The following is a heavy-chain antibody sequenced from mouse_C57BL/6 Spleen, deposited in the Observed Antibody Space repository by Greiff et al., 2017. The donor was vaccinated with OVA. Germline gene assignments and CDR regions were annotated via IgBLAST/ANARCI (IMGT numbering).Heavy chain of an antibody. J-gene: IGHJ1*03. Sequence: VKLVESGGGLVKPGGSLKLSCAASGFTFSDYGMHWVRQAPEKGLEWVAYISSGSSTIYYADTVKGRFTISRDNAKNTLFLQMTSLRSEDTAMYYCARGGWFPGYFDVWGTGTTVTVSS. V-gene: IGHV5-17*01. D-gene: IGHD1-1*02. CDR2: ISSGSSTI. CDR1: GFTFSDYG. CDR3: ARGGWFPGYFDV.